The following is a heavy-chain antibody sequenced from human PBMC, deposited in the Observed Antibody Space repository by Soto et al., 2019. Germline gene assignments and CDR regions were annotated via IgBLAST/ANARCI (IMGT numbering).Heavy chain of an antibody. CDR3: ATNAGFSGYYRRRHFNFDY. Sequence: ASVKVSCKASGYTFTSYYIHCVRRAPGQGLEWMGIINPSGGSTSYAQKFQGRVTMTRDTSTSTVYMELSSLRSEDTAVYYCATNAGFSGYYRRRHFNFDYWGQGTLVPVSS. D-gene: IGHD3-22*01. V-gene: IGHV1-46*01. J-gene: IGHJ4*02. CDR2: INPSGGST. CDR1: GYTFTSYY.